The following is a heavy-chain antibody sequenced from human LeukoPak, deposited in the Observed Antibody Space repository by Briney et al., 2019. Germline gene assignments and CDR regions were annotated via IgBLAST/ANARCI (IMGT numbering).Heavy chain of an antibody. D-gene: IGHD6-13*01. CDR2: INHSGST. CDR3: ARGAAVIDY. CDR1: GGSFSGYY. Sequence: SETLSLTCAVYGGSFSGYYRSWIRQPPGKGLEWIGEINHSGSTNYNPSLKSRVTISVDTSKNQFSLKLSSVTAADTAVYYCARGAAVIDYWGQGTLVTVSS. J-gene: IGHJ4*02. V-gene: IGHV4-34*01.